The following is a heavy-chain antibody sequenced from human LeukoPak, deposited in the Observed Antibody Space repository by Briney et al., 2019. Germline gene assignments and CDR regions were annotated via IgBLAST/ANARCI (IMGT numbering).Heavy chain of an antibody. CDR1: GFTFSSYS. CDR3: ARAISGGSWEV. Sequence: PGGSLRLSCAASGFTFSSYSMNWVRQAPGKGLEWVSYIGSSSSTIYYADSVKGRFTISRDNAKNSLYLQMNSLRAEDTAVYYCARAISGGSWEVWGQGTLVTVSS. CDR2: IGSSSSTI. V-gene: IGHV3-48*01. J-gene: IGHJ4*02. D-gene: IGHD2-15*01.